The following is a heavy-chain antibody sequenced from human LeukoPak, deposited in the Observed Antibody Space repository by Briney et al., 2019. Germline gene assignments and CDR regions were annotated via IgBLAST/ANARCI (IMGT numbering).Heavy chain of an antibody. J-gene: IGHJ4*02. CDR1: GFTFSSYS. V-gene: IGHV3-21*04. CDR3: ARDGQLRYFDWLTPYYFDY. Sequence: GGSLRLSCAASGFTFSSYSMNWVRQAPGKGLEWVSSISSSSSYIYYADSVKGRFTISRDNAKNSLYLQMNSLRAEDTAVYYCARDGQLRYFDWLTPYYFDYWGQGTLVTVSS. CDR2: ISSSSSYI. D-gene: IGHD3-9*01.